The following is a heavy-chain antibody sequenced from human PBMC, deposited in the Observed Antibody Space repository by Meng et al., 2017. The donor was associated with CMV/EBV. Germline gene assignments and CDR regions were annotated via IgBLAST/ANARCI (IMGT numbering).Heavy chain of an antibody. J-gene: IGHJ6*02. Sequence: GESLKISCAASGFTVSSHYMSWVRQAPGKGLEWVSVIYSGGSTYYADSVKGRFTISRDNSKNTLYLQMNSLRAEDTAVYYCAKDGITGTQYYYYYYGMDVWGQGTTVTVSS. V-gene: IGHV3-53*01. D-gene: IGHD1-7*01. CDR1: GFTVSSHY. CDR3: AKDGITGTQYYYYYYGMDV. CDR2: IYSGGST.